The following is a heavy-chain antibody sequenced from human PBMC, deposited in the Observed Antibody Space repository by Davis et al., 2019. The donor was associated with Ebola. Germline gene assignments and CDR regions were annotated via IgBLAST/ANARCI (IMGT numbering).Heavy chain of an antibody. CDR1: GGSLRNYY. CDR3: ARERRNTVTTFDY. Sequence: MPSETLSLTCTVSGGSLRNYYWSWIRQSPGKGLEWIGYIYYSGSTNYNPSLKSRVTISVDTSKNQFSLKLSSVTAADTAVYYCARERRNTVTTFDYWGQGTLVTVSS. V-gene: IGHV4-59*01. CDR2: IYYSGST. J-gene: IGHJ4*02. D-gene: IGHD4-11*01.